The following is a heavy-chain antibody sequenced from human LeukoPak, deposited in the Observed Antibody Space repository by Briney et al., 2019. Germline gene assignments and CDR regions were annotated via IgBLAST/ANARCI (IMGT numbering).Heavy chain of an antibody. J-gene: IGHJ4*02. V-gene: IGHV1-69*13. Sequence: AASVKDSCMASGYTFTSCAINWVRQAPGQGLEWMGGIIPIFGTANYAQKFQGRVTITADESTSTAYMELSSLRSEDTAVYYCARHRLWSWRASFDYWGQGTLVTVSS. CDR2: IIPIFGTA. CDR3: ARHRLWSWRASFDY. CDR1: GYTFTSCA. D-gene: IGHD3-3*01.